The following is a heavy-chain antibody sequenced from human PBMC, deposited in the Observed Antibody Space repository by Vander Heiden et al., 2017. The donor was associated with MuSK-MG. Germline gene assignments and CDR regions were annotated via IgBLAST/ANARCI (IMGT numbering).Heavy chain of an antibody. V-gene: IGHV4-31*03. CDR3: ARGLFIGFSNGWYFDS. J-gene: IGHJ4*02. CDR2: NYHGTTT. CDR1: GSSVTRGEDY. Sequence: QMHLQESGPGLLKPSQTLSLTCSFSGSSVTRGEDYWTWIRQQPGKGLEWLGYNYHGTTTSYNVSLRSRLSISVDSSKNQVSLTLTSVTAADTAVYYCARGLFIGFSNGWYFDSWGQGALVTVSS. D-gene: IGHD6-19*01.